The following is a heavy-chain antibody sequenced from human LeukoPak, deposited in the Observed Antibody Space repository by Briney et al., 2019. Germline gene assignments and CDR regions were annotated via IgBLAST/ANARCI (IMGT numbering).Heavy chain of an antibody. CDR2: IYTSGST. J-gene: IGHJ3*02. CDR1: GGSISSYY. D-gene: IGHD3-22*01. V-gene: IGHV4-4*07. Sequence: SETLPLTCTVSGGSISSYYWSWIRQPAGKGLGWIGRIYTSGSTNYNPSLKSRVTMSVDTSKNQFSLKLSSVTAADTAVYYCARGSDSSGYYYSHDAFDIWGQETMVTVSS. CDR3: ARGSDSSGYYYSHDAFDI.